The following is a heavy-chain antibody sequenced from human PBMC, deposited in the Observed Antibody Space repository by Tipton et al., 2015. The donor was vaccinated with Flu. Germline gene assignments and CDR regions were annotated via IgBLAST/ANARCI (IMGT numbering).Heavy chain of an antibody. J-gene: IGHJ6*02. D-gene: IGHD3-16*01. CDR2: IYRGDRT. Sequence: SLRLSCVASGFGFSSYGMHWVRQAPGKGLEWVSVIYRGDRTYYADAVKGRFTTSRDNSKNTLYVQMNSLRVEDTAVYYCARVREADYAYGMDVWGQGTTVTVSS. V-gene: IGHV3-NL1*01. CDR1: GFGFSSYG. CDR3: ARVREADYAYGMDV.